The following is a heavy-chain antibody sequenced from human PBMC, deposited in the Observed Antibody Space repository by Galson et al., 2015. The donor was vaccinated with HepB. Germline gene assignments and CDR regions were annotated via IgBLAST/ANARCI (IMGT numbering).Heavy chain of an antibody. CDR1: GFAFSAYG. Sequence: SLSLSCAASGFAFSAYGMHWVRQAPGKGLEWLAVIWYDGSNIYYSDSVRGRFIISRDNSQDTVYLRMHSLRAEDTAVYYCAGEKVVGATSYYYYYFGMDVWGHGTAVTVSS. CDR3: AGEKVVGATSYYYYYFGMDV. CDR2: IWYDGSNI. J-gene: IGHJ6*02. D-gene: IGHD1-26*01. V-gene: IGHV3-33*01.